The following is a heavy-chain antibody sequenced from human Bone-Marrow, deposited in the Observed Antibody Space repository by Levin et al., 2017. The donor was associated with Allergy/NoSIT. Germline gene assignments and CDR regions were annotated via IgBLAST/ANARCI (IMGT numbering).Heavy chain of an antibody. J-gene: IGHJ4*02. CDR3: ARGNTPLDY. Sequence: ESLKISCTVSGGSISSYYWSWIRQAPGKGLEWIGYIYYSGSTNYNPSLSSRLTMSLDASKNQFSLKLSSVTAADTAVYFCARGNTPLDYWGQGTLVTVSS. V-gene: IGHV4-59*01. CDR1: GGSISSYY. D-gene: IGHD2/OR15-2a*01. CDR2: IYYSGST.